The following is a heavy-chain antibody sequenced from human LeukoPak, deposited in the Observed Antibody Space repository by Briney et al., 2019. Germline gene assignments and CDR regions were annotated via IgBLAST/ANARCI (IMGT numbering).Heavy chain of an antibody. CDR1: GFTFSSYR. CDR3: ARDSGVGATTY. D-gene: IGHD1-26*01. Sequence: GGSLRLSCAASGFTFSSYRMNWVRQAPGKGLEWVSSISSSSSYIYYADSVKGRFTISRDNAKNSLYLQMNSLRAEDTAVYYCARDSGVGATTYWGQGTLVTVSS. V-gene: IGHV3-21*01. J-gene: IGHJ4*02. CDR2: ISSSSSYI.